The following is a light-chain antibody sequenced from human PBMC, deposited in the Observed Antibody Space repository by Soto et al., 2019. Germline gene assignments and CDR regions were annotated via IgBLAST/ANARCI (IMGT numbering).Light chain of an antibody. CDR1: SSDIGDYNY. CDR3: NSYTSTTTYV. CDR2: EVT. Sequence: QSALTQPASVSGSPGQSITISCPGTSSDIGDYNYVSWFQQHSGRAPKLLIFEVTNRPSGVSNRFSGSKSGYTASLTISGLQTEDEADYYCNSYTSTTTYVFGTGTKVTVL. V-gene: IGLV2-14*01. J-gene: IGLJ1*01.